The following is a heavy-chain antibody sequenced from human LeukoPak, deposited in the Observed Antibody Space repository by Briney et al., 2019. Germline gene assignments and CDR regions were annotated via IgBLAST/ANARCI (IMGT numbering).Heavy chain of an antibody. CDR3: ARADYYDILTGYYGHGYYFDY. CDR1: GHSFTSYW. V-gene: IGHV5-51*01. D-gene: IGHD3-9*01. CDR2: IYPGDSDT. Sequence: GESLKISCKGSGHSFTSYWIGWVRQMPGKGLEWMGIIYPGDSDTRYSPSFQGQVTISADKSISTAYLQWSSLKVSDTAVYYCARADYYDILTGYYGHGYYFDYWGQGTLVTVSS. J-gene: IGHJ4*02.